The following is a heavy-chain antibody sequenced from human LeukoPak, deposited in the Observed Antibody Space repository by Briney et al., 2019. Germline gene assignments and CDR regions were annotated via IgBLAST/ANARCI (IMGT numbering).Heavy chain of an antibody. V-gene: IGHV3-23*01. Sequence: GGSLRLSCAASGFTFNTYVMNWVRQAPGKGLEWVSSISGSGDSTFYADSVKGRFTISRDNSRNTLYLQMNSLRAEDTALYYCAARSGISPYYIDYWGQGTLVTVSS. J-gene: IGHJ4*02. D-gene: IGHD1-26*01. CDR1: GFTFNTYV. CDR2: ISGSGDST. CDR3: AARSGISPYYIDY.